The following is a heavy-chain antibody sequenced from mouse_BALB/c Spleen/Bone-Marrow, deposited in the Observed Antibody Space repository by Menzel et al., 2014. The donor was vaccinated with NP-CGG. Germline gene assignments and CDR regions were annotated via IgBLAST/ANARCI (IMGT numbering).Heavy chain of an antibody. Sequence: EVMLVESGGGLVQPGGSLKLSCAASGFTFSDYHMYWVRQTPEKRLEWVAYISNGGGSIYYPDTVKGRFTISRGNAKNTLYLQMSRLRCEDTAMYYCARHLCRSSGSIDYWGQGASVTVSS. CDR1: GFTFSDYH. CDR3: ARHLCRSSGSIDY. J-gene: IGHJ4*01. V-gene: IGHV5-12*01. CDR2: ISNGGGSI. D-gene: IGHD1-3*01.